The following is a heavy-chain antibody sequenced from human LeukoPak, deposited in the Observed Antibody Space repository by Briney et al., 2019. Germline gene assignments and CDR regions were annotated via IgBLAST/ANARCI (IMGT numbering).Heavy chain of an antibody. CDR2: IYYSGST. CDR1: GDSLSSYY. Sequence: SETLSLTCTLSGDSLSSYYWSWIRQPPGKGLEWIGFIYYSGSTNYNPSLKSRGTISAGTSNSQFSLRLRSVTAADTAVYYCAKHLRGYSYGPFDSWGQGALVTVSS. D-gene: IGHD5-18*01. V-gene: IGHV4-59*08. CDR3: AKHLRGYSYGPFDS. J-gene: IGHJ4*02.